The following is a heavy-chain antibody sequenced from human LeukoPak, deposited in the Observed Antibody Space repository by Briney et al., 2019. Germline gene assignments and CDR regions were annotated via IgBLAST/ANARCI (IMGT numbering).Heavy chain of an antibody. CDR1: GGSISSYY. J-gene: IGHJ6*02. CDR3: ARGPSTAGYYYYGMDV. V-gene: IGHV4-59*01. Sequence: SETLSLTCTVSGGSISSYYWSWIRQPPGKGLEWIGYIYYSGSTNYNPSLKSRVTISVDTSKNQFSLKLSSVTAADTAVYYRARGPSTAGYYYYGMDVWGQGTTVTVSS. CDR2: IYYSGST.